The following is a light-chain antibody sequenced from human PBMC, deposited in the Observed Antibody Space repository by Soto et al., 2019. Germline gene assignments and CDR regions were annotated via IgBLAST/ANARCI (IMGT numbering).Light chain of an antibody. CDR3: QQYGTSEII. V-gene: IGKV3-20*01. CDR1: QTLSNSF. J-gene: IGKJ5*01. CDR2: DTS. Sequence: EIALTQSPGTLSLSPGERATLSCRASQTLSNSFIAWYQHKPGQAPRLLVYDTSTRATGIPDRYSGSGSGTDFTLTISRLETEYFAGFFCQQYGTSEIIFGQGTRLEIK.